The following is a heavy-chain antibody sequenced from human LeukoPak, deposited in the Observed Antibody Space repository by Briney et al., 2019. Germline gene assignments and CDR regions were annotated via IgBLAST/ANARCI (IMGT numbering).Heavy chain of an antibody. D-gene: IGHD1-26*01. CDR3: ATDLGGIYDY. J-gene: IGHJ4*02. Sequence: ASVKVSCKVSGYTLTALSIHWVRQAPGKGLEWMGGFDPEHGETIYAQNFQGRVTMTEDTSTDTAYTELSSLRSEDTAVYYCATDLGGIYDYWGQGTLVTVSS. CDR1: GYTLTALS. V-gene: IGHV1-24*01. CDR2: FDPEHGET.